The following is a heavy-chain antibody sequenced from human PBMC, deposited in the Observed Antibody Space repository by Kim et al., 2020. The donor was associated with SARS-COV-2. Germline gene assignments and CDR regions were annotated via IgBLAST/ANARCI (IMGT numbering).Heavy chain of an antibody. Sequence: GGSLRLSCAASGFTFSSYSMNWVRQAPGKGLEWVSSISSSSSYIYYADSVKGRFTISRDNAKNSLYLQMNSLRAEDTAVYYCARHLDYYGSGSYYPYYYGMDVWGQGTTVTVSS. CDR3: ARHLDYYGSGSYYPYYYGMDV. V-gene: IGHV3-21*01. CDR1: GFTFSSYS. J-gene: IGHJ6*02. D-gene: IGHD3-10*01. CDR2: ISSSSSYI.